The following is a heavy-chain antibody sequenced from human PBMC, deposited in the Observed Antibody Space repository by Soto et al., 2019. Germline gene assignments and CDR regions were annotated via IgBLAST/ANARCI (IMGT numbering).Heavy chain of an antibody. CDR2: IYHSGST. V-gene: IGHV4-30-2*01. CDR1: GGSISSGGYS. CDR3: ARELAGARLHWFDP. J-gene: IGHJ5*02. D-gene: IGHD3-3*02. Sequence: QLQLQESGSGLVKPSQTLSLTCAVSGGSISSGGYSWSWIRQPPGKGLEWIGYIYHSGSTYYNPSIKRRVTISVDTYKNQFSLKLSSVTAADTAVYYCARELAGARLHWFDPWGQGTLVTVSS.